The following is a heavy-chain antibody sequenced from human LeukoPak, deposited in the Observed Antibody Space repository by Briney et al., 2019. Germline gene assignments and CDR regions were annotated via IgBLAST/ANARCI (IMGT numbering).Heavy chain of an antibody. Sequence: QPGGSLRLSCAASGFTFSSYAMSWVRQAPGKGLEWVANIKQDGSEKYYVDSVKGRFTISRDNAKNSLYLQMNSLRAEDTAVYYCASFSSSWYGAFDIWGQGTMVTVSS. J-gene: IGHJ3*02. CDR1: GFTFSSYA. D-gene: IGHD6-13*01. V-gene: IGHV3-7*01. CDR3: ASFSSSWYGAFDI. CDR2: IKQDGSEK.